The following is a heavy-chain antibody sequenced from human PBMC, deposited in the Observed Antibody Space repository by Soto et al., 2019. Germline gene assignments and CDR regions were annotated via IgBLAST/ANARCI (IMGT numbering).Heavy chain of an antibody. D-gene: IGHD2-21*01. CDR1: GFTLTNYV. V-gene: IGHV3-74*01. CDR3: ARDMWSTADYYLGMDV. CDR2: INRDGRNT. Sequence: PGGSLRLSCAAYGFTLTNYVMHLVRLAPGKGLVWVSRINRDGRNTPYADSVKGRFTISRDNAKNTLYLQMNSLRDEDTAVYYCARDMWSTADYYLGMDVWGQGTTVTVSS. J-gene: IGHJ6*02.